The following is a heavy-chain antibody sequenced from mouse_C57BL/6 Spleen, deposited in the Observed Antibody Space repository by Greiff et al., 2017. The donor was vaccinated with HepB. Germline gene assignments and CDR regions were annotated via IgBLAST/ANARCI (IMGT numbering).Heavy chain of an antibody. CDR1: GYAFSSSW. Sequence: QVQLQQSGPELVKPGASVKISCKASGYAFSSSWMNWVKQRPGKGLEWIGRIYPGDGDTNYNGKFKGKATLTADKSSSTAYMQLSSLTSEDSAVYFCAREDYGSSLGFAYWGQGTLVTVSA. V-gene: IGHV1-82*01. CDR2: IYPGDGDT. D-gene: IGHD1-1*01. CDR3: AREDYGSSLGFAY. J-gene: IGHJ3*01.